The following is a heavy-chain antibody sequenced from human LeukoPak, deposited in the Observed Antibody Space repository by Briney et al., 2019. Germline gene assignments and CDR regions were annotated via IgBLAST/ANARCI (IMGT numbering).Heavy chain of an antibody. D-gene: IGHD6-19*01. V-gene: IGHV4-34*01. CDR2: INHSGST. CDR1: GGSFSGYY. J-gene: IGHJ4*02. CDR3: ARGAHSSGWAIDY. Sequence: PSETLSLTCAVYGGSFSGYYWSWIRQPPGKGLEWIGEINHSGSTNYNPSLKSRVTISVDTSKSQFSLKLSSVTAADTAVYYCARGAHSSGWAIDYWGQGILVTVSS.